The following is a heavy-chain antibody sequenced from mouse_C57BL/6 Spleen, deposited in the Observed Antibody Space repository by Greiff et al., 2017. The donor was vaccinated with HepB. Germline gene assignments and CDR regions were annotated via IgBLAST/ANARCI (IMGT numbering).Heavy chain of an antibody. V-gene: IGHV5-4*01. CDR3: AREDYYVDY. Sequence: DVHLVESGGGLVKPGGSLKLSCAASGFTFSSYAMSWVRQTPEKRLEWVATISDGGSYTYYPDNVKGRFTISRDNAKNNLYLQMSHLKSEDTAMYYCAREDYYVDYWGQGTTLTVSS. CDR2: ISDGGSYT. J-gene: IGHJ2*01. CDR1: GFTFSSYA.